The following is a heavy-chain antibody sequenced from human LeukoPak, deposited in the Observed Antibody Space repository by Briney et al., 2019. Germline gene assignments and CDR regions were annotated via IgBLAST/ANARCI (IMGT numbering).Heavy chain of an antibody. J-gene: IGHJ4*02. D-gene: IGHD6-25*01. CDR1: GYTFTSYG. V-gene: IGHV1-18*01. Sequence: ASVKVSCKASGYTFTSYGISWVRQAPGQGLEWMGWISAYNGNTNYAQKLQGRVTMTTDTSTSTAYMELRSLRSDDTAMYYCSRTYSSEYFDYWGQGTLVTVSS. CDR3: SRTYSSEYFDY. CDR2: ISAYNGNT.